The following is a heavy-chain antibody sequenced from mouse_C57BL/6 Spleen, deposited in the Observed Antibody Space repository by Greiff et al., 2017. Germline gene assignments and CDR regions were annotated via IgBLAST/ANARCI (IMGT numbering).Heavy chain of an antibody. J-gene: IGHJ2*01. CDR3: ARDAFEY. Sequence: QVQLQQSGADLMKPGASVKLSCAATGYTFTGYWIEWVKQRPGHGLEWIGGILPGCGSTNYNEHFKGKDTFTTNTSSNTAYMQLSSLTTEDSAIYYCARDAFEYRGQGTTLTVAA. CDR2: ILPGCGST. V-gene: IGHV1-9*01. CDR1: GYTFTGYW.